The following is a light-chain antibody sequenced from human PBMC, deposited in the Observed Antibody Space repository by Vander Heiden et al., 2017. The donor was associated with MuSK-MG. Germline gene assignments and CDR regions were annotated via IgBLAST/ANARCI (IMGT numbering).Light chain of an antibody. J-gene: IGKJ2*01. CDR2: AAS. V-gene: IGKV1-39*01. CDR1: QSISSY. Sequence: DIQMTQSPSSLSASAGDRVTITCRASQSISSYLNWYQQKPGKAPKLLIYAASSLQSGVPSRFSGSGSGTDFTLTISCLQPEDFATYYCQQDDSNPYTFGQGTKVEIK. CDR3: QQDDSNPYT.